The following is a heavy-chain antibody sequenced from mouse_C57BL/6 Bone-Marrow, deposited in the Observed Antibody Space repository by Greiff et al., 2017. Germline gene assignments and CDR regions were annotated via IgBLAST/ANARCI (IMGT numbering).Heavy chain of an antibody. Sequence: EVKLEESGGGLVQPGGSMKLSCAASGFTFSDAWMDWVRQSPEKGLEWVAEIRNKANNHATYYAESVKGRFTISRDDSKSSVYLQMNSLRAEDTGIYYCTREGYYYGSSPLAYWGQGTLVTVSA. D-gene: IGHD1-1*01. CDR2: IRNKANNHAT. CDR1: GFTFSDAW. J-gene: IGHJ3*01. CDR3: TREGYYYGSSPLAY. V-gene: IGHV6-6*01.